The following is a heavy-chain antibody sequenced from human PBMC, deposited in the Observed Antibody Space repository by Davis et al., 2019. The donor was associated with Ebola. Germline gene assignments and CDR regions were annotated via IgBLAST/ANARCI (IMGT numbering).Heavy chain of an antibody. J-gene: IGHJ4*02. CDR1: GGSISSYY. CDR2: IYYSGST. V-gene: IGHV4-59*08. Sequence: MPGGSLRLSCTVSGGSISSYYWSWIRQPPGKGLEWIGYIYYSGSTNYNPSLKSRVTISVDTSKNQFSLKLSSVTAADTAVYYCARLAGGSYYSWAVDYWGQGTLVTVSS. CDR3: ARLAGGSYYSWAVDY. D-gene: IGHD1-26*01.